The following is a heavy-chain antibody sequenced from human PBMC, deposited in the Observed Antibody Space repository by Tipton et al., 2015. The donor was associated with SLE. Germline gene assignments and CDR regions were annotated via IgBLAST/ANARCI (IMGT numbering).Heavy chain of an antibody. CDR3: ARRSQDGYSGYDHDYFDY. D-gene: IGHD5-12*01. CDR2: IYPGDSDT. V-gene: IGHV5-51*01. CDR1: GYSFTSYW. Sequence: QSGPEVKKPGESLRISCEGSGYSFTSYWIGWVRQMPGEGLDWMGIIYPGDSDTRYSPSFQGQVTISADKSISTAYLHWSSLKASDTAMYYCARRSQDGYSGYDHDYFDYWGQGTLVTVSS. J-gene: IGHJ4*02.